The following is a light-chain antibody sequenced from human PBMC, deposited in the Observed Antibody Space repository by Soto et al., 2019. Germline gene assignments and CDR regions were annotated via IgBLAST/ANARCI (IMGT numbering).Light chain of an antibody. J-gene: IGKJ1*01. CDR1: QSVSSSY. V-gene: IGKV3-20*01. CDR2: GAS. Sequence: EIVLTKAPGTLSLSPGERATLPCRASQSVSSSYLASYQQKPGQAPSLLIYGASSRATGIPDRFSGSGSGTDFTLTISSLQPDDFATYYCQQYKSYWTFGQGTKVDIK. CDR3: QQYKSYWT.